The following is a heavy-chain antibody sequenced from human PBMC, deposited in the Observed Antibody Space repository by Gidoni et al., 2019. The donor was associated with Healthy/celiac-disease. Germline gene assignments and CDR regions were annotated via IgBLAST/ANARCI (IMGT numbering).Heavy chain of an antibody. D-gene: IGHD6-13*01. CDR3: ARLPRYSRNLPFDY. V-gene: IGHV1-8*01. CDR1: GYTFPSYD. J-gene: IGHJ4*02. Sequence: QVQLVQSGAEVKKLGASVKVSCKASGYTFPSYDINWVRQATGQGLEWMGWMNPNSGNTGYAQKFQGRVTMTRNTSISTAYMELSSLRSEDTAVYYCARLPRYSRNLPFDYWGQGTLVTVSS. CDR2: MNPNSGNT.